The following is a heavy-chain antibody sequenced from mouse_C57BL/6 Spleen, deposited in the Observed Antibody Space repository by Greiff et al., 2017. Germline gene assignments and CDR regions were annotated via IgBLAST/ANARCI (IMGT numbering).Heavy chain of an antibody. V-gene: IGHV1-50*01. CDR3: ARVRVDYAMDY. D-gene: IGHD1-1*02. CDR1: GYTFTSYW. J-gene: IGHJ4*01. CDR2: IDPSDSYT. Sequence: QVQLQQPGAELVKPGASVKLSCKASGYTFTSYWMQWVKQRPGQGLEWIGEIDPSDSYTNYNQKFKGKATLTVDTSSSTAYMQLSSLTSEDSAVYYCARVRVDYAMDYWGQGTSVTVSS.